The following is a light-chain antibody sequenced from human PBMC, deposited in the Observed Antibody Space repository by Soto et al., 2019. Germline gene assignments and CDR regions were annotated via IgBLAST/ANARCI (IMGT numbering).Light chain of an antibody. CDR1: KLGDKY. V-gene: IGLV3-1*01. CDR3: QAWGSSVV. Sequence: SYELTQPPSVSVSPGQTASITCSGDKLGDKYASWYQQKPGQSPVLVIFQDTKRPSGIPERFSGSNSGNTATLIINGTQAMDEADYYCQAWGSSVVFGGGTKLTVL. J-gene: IGLJ2*01. CDR2: QDT.